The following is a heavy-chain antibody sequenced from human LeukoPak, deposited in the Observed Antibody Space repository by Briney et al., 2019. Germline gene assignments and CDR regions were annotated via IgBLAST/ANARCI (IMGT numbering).Heavy chain of an antibody. J-gene: IGHJ4*02. CDR1: GFTFSSYG. Sequence: GGSLRLSCAASGFTFSSYGMHWVRQAPGKGLEWVAPTWYDGSNKYYADSVKGRFTISRDNADNTLYLQMNSLRAEDTAVYYCARDVGYTSGLPFDFWGQGTLVTVSS. CDR3: ARDVGYTSGLPFDF. D-gene: IGHD6-19*01. V-gene: IGHV3-33*01. CDR2: TWYDGSNK.